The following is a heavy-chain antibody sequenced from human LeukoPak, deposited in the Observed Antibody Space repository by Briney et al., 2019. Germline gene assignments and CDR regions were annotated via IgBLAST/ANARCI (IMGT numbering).Heavy chain of an antibody. D-gene: IGHD4-17*01. V-gene: IGHV4-59*01. CDR3: ARGTTVTTWDY. CDR2: IYYSGST. Sequence: SETLSLTCTVSGGSISSYYWSWIRQPPGKGLDWIGYIYYSGSTNYNPSLKSRVTISVDTSKNQFSLKLSSVTAADTAVYYCARGTTVTTWDYWGQGTLVTVSS. J-gene: IGHJ4*02. CDR1: GGSISSYY.